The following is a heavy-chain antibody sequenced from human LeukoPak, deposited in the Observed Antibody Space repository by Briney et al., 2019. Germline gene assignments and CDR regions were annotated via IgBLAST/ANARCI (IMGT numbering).Heavy chain of an antibody. V-gene: IGHV4-39*07. J-gene: IGHJ4*02. CDR3: ARGDGIMIVEG. Sequence: PSETLSLTCTVSGGSISSSSYYWGWIRQPPGKGLEWIGTIYYSGSTYYNLSLKSGVTISLDTFKNQFSLKLSSVTAADTAVYYCARGDGIMIVEGWGQGTLVTVSS. CDR1: GGSISSSSYY. CDR2: IYYSGST. D-gene: IGHD3-22*01.